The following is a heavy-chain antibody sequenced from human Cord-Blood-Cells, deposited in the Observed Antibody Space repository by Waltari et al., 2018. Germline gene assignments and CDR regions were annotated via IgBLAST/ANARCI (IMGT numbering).Heavy chain of an antibody. J-gene: IGHJ5*02. CDR2: ISYDGSNK. CDR3: ARDRDSSNWFDP. D-gene: IGHD6-13*01. Sequence: QVQLVESGGGVVQPGGSLSPSFAASGFTFISYAINWFRQAPGKGLEWVAVISYDGSNKYYADSVKGRFTISRDNSKNTLYLQMNSLRAEDTAVYYCARDRDSSNWFDPWGQGTLVTVSS. V-gene: IGHV3-30-3*01. CDR1: GFTFISYA.